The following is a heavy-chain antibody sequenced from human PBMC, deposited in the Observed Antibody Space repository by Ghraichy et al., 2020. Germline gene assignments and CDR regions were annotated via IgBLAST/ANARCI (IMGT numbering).Heavy chain of an antibody. D-gene: IGHD5-12*01. Sequence: SHTLSLTCAVSGGSVASSSSYYWDWIRQSPGKGLEWIGSIHHSGYTYYNPSLESRITISIDTSENQFSLNLRSVTATDTAVFYCVRRRYSGFDEEYSFDYWGQGAQVTVSS. J-gene: IGHJ4*02. CDR3: VRRRYSGFDEEYSFDY. V-gene: IGHV4-39*01. CDR2: IHHSGYT. CDR1: GGSVASSSSYY.